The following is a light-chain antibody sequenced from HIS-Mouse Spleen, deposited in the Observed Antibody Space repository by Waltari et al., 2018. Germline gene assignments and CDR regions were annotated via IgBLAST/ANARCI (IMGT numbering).Light chain of an antibody. V-gene: IGLV2-23*01. J-gene: IGLJ3*02. CDR2: EGS. CDR3: CSYAGSSTWV. CDR1: SRHVASYNL. Sequence: QSALTQPASVSGSPGQSITTSCTGTSRHVASYNLVSWYQHHPGKAPKLMIYEGSKRPSGVSNRFSGSKSGNTASLTISGLQAEDEADYYCCSYAGSSTWVFGGGTKLTVL.